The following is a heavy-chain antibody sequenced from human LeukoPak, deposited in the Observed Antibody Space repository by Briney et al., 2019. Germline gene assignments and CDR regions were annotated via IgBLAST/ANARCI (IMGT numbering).Heavy chain of an antibody. J-gene: IGHJ6*03. CDR3: ARRSIAARGRWYYMDV. Sequence: GASVKVSCKASGGTFSSYAISWVRQAPGQGLEWMGGIIPIFGPANYAQKFQGRVTITADESTSTAYMELSSLRSEDTAVYYCARRSIAARGRWYYMDVWGKGTTVTVSS. CDR1: GGTFSSYA. V-gene: IGHV1-69*13. D-gene: IGHD6-6*01. CDR2: IIPIFGPA.